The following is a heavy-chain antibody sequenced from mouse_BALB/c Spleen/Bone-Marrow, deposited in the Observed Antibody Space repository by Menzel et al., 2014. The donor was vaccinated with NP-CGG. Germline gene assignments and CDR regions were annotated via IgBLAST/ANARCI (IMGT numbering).Heavy chain of an antibody. CDR3: TRTYEYFDY. D-gene: IGHD2-3*01. CDR1: GYIFTSYW. CDR2: IYPSDNYT. Sequence: VKLMESGAERVRPGASVKLSCKASGYIFTSYWINWGKQRPGEGLEWIGNIYPSDNYTNYNQKFRDKATLTVDKSSSTAYMQLSSPTSEDSAVYYCTRTYEYFDYWGQGTTLTVSS. V-gene: IGHV1-69*02. J-gene: IGHJ2*01.